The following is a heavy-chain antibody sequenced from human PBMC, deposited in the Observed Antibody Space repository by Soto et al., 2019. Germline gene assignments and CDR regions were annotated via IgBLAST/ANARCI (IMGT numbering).Heavy chain of an antibody. CDR1: GFTFSNAW. J-gene: IGHJ4*02. Sequence: PGGSLSLSCAASGFTFSNAWLSWVRPAPGKGLEWVGRIKSKTDGGTTDYTAPVKGRFTISRDDSKNTLYLQMNSLKIEDTAVYYCTTGSTSTKNYWGQGTLVTVS. CDR3: TTGSTSTKNY. CDR2: IKSKTDGGTT. D-gene: IGHD6-6*01. V-gene: IGHV3-15*01.